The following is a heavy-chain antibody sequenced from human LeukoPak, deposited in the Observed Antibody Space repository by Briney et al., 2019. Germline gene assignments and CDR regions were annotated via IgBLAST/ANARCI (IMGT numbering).Heavy chain of an antibody. D-gene: IGHD5-18*01. CDR2: ISYDGSNK. CDR1: GFTFSSYG. J-gene: IGHJ4*02. V-gene: IGHV3-30*18. CDR3: AKRGYSYGYLDY. Sequence: GGSLRLSCAASGFTFSSYGMHWVRQAPGKGLEWVAVISYDGSNKYYADSVKGRFTISRDNSKNTLYLRMNSLRAEDTAVYYCAKRGYSYGYLDYWGQGTLVTVSS.